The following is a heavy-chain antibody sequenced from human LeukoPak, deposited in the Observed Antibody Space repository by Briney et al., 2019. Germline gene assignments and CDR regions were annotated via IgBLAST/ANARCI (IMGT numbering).Heavy chain of an antibody. J-gene: IGHJ6*02. Sequence: PSETLSLTCTVSGGSISSYYWSWIRQPPGKGLEWIGYIYYSGSTNYNPPLKSRVTISVDTSKNQFSLKLSSVTAADTAVYYCARIITMVRGVLYGMDVWGQGTTVTVSS. V-gene: IGHV4-59*08. D-gene: IGHD3-10*01. CDR1: GGSISSYY. CDR3: ARIITMVRGVLYGMDV. CDR2: IYYSGST.